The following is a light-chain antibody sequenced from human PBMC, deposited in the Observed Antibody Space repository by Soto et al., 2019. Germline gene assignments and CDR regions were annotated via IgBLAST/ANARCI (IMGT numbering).Light chain of an antibody. CDR2: DVS. V-gene: IGLV2-11*01. J-gene: IGLJ2*01. CDR3: CSYAGSYTLL. Sequence: QSALTQPPSASGSPGQSVTIPCTGTSSDVGGYDHVSWYQQHPGKAPKLMIYDVSKRPSGVPDRFSGSKSGNMASLTISGLQAEDEADYYCCSYAGSYTLLFGGGTKLTVL. CDR1: SSDVGGYDH.